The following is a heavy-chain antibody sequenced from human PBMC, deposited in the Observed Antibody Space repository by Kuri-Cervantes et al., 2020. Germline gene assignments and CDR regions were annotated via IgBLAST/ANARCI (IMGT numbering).Heavy chain of an antibody. CDR2: IYPGDSDT. V-gene: IGHV5-51*01. CDR1: GYSFTSYW. Sequence: KVSCKGSGYSFTSYWIGWVRQMPGKGLEWMGIIYPGDSDTRYSPSFQGQVTTSADKSISTAYLQWSSLKASDTAMYYCARFFPPWGGAFDIWGQGTMVTVSS. D-gene: IGHD2-15*01. J-gene: IGHJ3*02. CDR3: ARFFPPWGGAFDI.